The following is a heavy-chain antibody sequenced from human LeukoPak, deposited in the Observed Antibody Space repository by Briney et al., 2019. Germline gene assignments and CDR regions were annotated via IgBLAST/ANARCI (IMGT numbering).Heavy chain of an antibody. D-gene: IGHD3-22*01. Sequence: SETLSFTCTLSAYSISSGYYWGWIRQAPGKGLEWIGSIYHSGNAYYNPSLKRRVTISVDTSKNQFSLKLSSVTAADTAVYYCARADYDDSSGYYFDYWGQGTLVTVSS. J-gene: IGHJ4*02. CDR2: IYHSGNA. CDR1: AYSISSGYY. CDR3: ARADYDDSSGYYFDY. V-gene: IGHV4-38-2*02.